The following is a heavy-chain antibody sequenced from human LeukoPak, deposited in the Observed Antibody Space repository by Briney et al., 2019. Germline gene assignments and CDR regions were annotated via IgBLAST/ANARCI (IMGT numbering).Heavy chain of an antibody. CDR1: GFTFSSYG. V-gene: IGHV3-23*01. CDR3: AKERRYYFDY. CDR2: ISGSGGST. J-gene: IGHJ4*02. Sequence: GRSLRLSCAASGFTFSSYGMHWVRQAPGKGLEWVSAISGSGGSTYYADSVKGRFTISRDNSKNTLYLQMNSLRAEDTAVYYCAKERRYYFDYWGQGTLVTVSS. D-gene: IGHD3-16*02.